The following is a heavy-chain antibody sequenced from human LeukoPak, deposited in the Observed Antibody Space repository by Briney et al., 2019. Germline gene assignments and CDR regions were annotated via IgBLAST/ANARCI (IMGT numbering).Heavy chain of an antibody. CDR2: ISYSGSA. D-gene: IGHD4-11*01. CDR3: ARSAATVTASLYYFDY. V-gene: IGHV4-31*11. Sequence: SETLSLTCAVSGGSISSGGYYWSWIRQHPGKGLEWIGYISYSGSAYYNPSLESRVSMSADTSENLFSLRLSSATAADTAVYYCARSAATVTASLYYFDYWGQGTLVTVSS. J-gene: IGHJ4*02. CDR1: GGSISSGGYY.